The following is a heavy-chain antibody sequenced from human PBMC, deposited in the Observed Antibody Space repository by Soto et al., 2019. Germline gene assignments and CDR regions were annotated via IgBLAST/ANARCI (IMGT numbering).Heavy chain of an antibody. CDR2: ISPYSGYT. D-gene: IGHD2-2*01. CDR1: GYSFMKYG. CDR3: AREASVLIPAAQPSRFDS. V-gene: IGHV1-18*01. J-gene: IGHJ4*02. Sequence: ASVKVSCKGFGYSFMKYGINWVRQAPGKGLEWVGWISPYSGYTHSAQKFHGRLTLTTDTAASTAYMELRILRSADTALYYCAREASVLIPAAQPSRFDSWGQGTLVTVSS.